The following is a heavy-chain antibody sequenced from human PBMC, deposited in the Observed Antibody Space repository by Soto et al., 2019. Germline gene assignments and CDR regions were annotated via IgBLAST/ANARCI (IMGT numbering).Heavy chain of an antibody. D-gene: IGHD1-7*01. CDR2: IIPIFGTA. CDR3: ARVGELELNDAFDI. V-gene: IGHV1-69*01. J-gene: IGHJ3*02. Sequence: QVQLVQSGAEVKKPGSSVKVSCKASGGTFSSYAISWVRQAPGQGLEWMGGIIPIFGTANYAQKFQGRVRITADESTSTAYMELSRLRSEDTAVYYCARVGELELNDAFDIWGQGTMVTVSS. CDR1: GGTFSSYA.